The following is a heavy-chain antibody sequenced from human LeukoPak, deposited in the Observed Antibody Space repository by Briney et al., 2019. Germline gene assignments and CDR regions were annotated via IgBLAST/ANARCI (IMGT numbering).Heavy chain of an antibody. CDR3: ARTTEGGYTYDYFYYYYMDV. J-gene: IGHJ6*03. CDR2: IYYSGST. CDR1: GYSTSSGYY. D-gene: IGHD5-18*01. V-gene: IGHV4-61*01. Sequence: SETLSLTCTVSGYSTSSGYYWSWIRQPPGKGLEWIGSIYYSGSTNYNPSLKSRVTISVDTSKNQFSLKLSSVTAADTAVYYCARTTEGGYTYDYFYYYYMDVWGKGTTVTISS.